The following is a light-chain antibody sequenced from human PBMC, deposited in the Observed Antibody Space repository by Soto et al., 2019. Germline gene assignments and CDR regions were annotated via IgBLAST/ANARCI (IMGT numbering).Light chain of an antibody. Sequence: DIQMTQSPSTLSAFVGDRVTITCRASESISKYLGWHQQKAGRAPKVLIYEASSLESGVPSRFGGSGSGTEFTLTISSLQPDDSATYYCHQYFNYPPTFGGGTKVDIK. J-gene: IGKJ4*01. CDR3: HQYFNYPPT. CDR2: EAS. CDR1: ESISKY. V-gene: IGKV1-5*03.